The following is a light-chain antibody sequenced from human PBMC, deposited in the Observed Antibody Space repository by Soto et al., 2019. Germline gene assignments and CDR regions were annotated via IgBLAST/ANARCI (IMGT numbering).Light chain of an antibody. CDR2: DAS. Sequence: EIVLSQSPGTLSLSPGERGTLFCRASQSVRSSLAWYQQKPGQAPRLFIYDASTRDTGIPARFSGSGSGTEFTLTISSLQSEDFEVYYCQQYNSWPETFGQGTKVDIK. CDR1: QSVRSS. V-gene: IGKV3-15*01. J-gene: IGKJ1*01. CDR3: QQYNSWPET.